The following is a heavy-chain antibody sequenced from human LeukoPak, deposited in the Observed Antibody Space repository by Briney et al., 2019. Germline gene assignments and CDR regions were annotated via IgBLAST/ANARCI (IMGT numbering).Heavy chain of an antibody. CDR2: IRGSGGST. V-gene: IGHV3-23*01. J-gene: IGHJ4*02. CDR1: GFTFSTYA. CDR3: AKGVGTKLKYYFDY. D-gene: IGHD1-26*01. Sequence: GGSLRLSCAAYGFTFSTYAMGWVRQPPGKGLEWVSAIRGSGGSTYHADSAKGRFTISRDSSKNTLFLQMNSLTAEDTAVYYCAKGVGTKLKYYFDYWGEGCLVTVSS.